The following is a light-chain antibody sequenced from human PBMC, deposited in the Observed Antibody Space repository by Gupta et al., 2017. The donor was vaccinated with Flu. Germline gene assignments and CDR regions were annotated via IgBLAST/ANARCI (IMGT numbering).Light chain of an antibody. CDR3: QQHYGSLFT. Sequence: VMTQSPDSVSVLLGGMGTIRCKYSLSVLYSDNNKNYFAWYQHKPGQFPRLLFYVASTRGSGVPDRFSGGGSGADFTLTINSLQAEDAAVYYCQQHYGSLFTFGPGTRVEIK. J-gene: IGKJ3*01. CDR1: LSVLYSDNNKNY. V-gene: IGKV4-1*01. CDR2: VAS.